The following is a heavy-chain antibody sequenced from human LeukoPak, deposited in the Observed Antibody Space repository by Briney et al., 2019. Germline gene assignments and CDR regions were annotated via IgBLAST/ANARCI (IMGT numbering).Heavy chain of an antibody. D-gene: IGHD5-18*01. Sequence: SETLSLTCAVSGYSISSGYYWGWIRQPPGKGLEWIGSIYHSGSTYYNPSLKSRVTISVDPSKNRFSLKLSSVTAADTAVYYCARQYSYGYGAFDIWGQGTMVTVSS. CDR2: IYHSGST. V-gene: IGHV4-38-2*01. CDR3: ARQYSYGYGAFDI. J-gene: IGHJ3*02. CDR1: GYSISSGYY.